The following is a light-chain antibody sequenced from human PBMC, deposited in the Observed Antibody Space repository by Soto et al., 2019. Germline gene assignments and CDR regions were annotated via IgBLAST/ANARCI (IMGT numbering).Light chain of an antibody. CDR1: SSNIGAGYD. CDR3: QSYDSSLSGWV. CDR2: GNS. V-gene: IGLV1-40*01. J-gene: IGLJ7*01. Sequence: QLVLTQPPSVSGAQGQRVTISCTGSSSNIGAGYDVKWYQQLPGTAPKLLIYGNSHRPSGVPDRFSGSKSGTSASLAITGLQAEDEADYYCQSYDSSLSGWVFGGGTQLTVL.